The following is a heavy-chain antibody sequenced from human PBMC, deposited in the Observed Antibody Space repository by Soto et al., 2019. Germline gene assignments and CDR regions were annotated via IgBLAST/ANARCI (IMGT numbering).Heavy chain of an antibody. V-gene: IGHV3-7*01. Sequence: EVQLGDSGGGLVLPGGSLRLSCAASGFTFSNYWVTVVLQAPGKGLEWVATTKQDGREERYVDSVKGRFTLSRDSSKNTLHLQINRRRAEDTAVYYCARNSGAQLGRRTAGEGHWGQGTLVTVSS. D-gene: IGHD7-27*01. J-gene: IGHJ4*02. CDR3: ARNSGAQLGRRTAGEGH. CDR2: TKQDGREE. CDR1: GFTFSNYW.